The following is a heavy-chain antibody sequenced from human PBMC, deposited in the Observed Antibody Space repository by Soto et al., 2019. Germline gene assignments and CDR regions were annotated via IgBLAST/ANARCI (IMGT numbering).Heavy chain of an antibody. Sequence: EVQLVESGGGLIQPGGSLRLSCAVSGFTVSNNYMSWVRQAPGKGLEGVSVIYSGGYTAYGDSVKGRFTISRDNSKNTPYPQMNSRGPDAPAVFSLATHPGGGGYWGQGTLVTVSS. CDR1: GFTVSNNY. D-gene: IGHD3-10*01. CDR2: IYSGGYT. J-gene: IGHJ4*02. CDR3: ATHPGGGGY. V-gene: IGHV3-53*01.